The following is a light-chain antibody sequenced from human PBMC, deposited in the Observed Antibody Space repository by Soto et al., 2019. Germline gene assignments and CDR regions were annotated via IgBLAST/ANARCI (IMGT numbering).Light chain of an antibody. CDR3: SSYTPSSTYV. V-gene: IGLV2-14*01. CDR1: SSDVGGYNY. CDR2: EVS. Sequence: QSALTQPASVSGSPGQSITISCTGTSSDVGGYNYVSWYQQHPGKAPKLMISEVSNRPSGVSNRFSGSKSGNTASLTISGLQAEDEADYYCSSYTPSSTYVFGTGTQLTVL. J-gene: IGLJ1*01.